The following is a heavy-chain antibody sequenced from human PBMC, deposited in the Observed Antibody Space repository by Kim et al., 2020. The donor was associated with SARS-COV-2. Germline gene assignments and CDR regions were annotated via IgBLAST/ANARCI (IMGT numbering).Heavy chain of an antibody. CDR2: IYTSGST. CDR1: GGSISSGSYY. D-gene: IGHD3-16*01. V-gene: IGHV4-61*02. Sequence: SETLSLTCTVSGGSISSGSYYWSWIRQPAGKGLEWIGRIYTSGSTNYNPSLKSRVTISVDTSKNQFSLKLSSVTAADTAVYYCAREISGSYAYYYYGMDVWGQGTTVTVSS. J-gene: IGHJ6*02. CDR3: AREISGSYAYYYYGMDV.